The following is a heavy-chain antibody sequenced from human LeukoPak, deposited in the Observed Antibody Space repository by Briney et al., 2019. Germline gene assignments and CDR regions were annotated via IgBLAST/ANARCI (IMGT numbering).Heavy chain of an antibody. V-gene: IGHV3-23*01. Sequence: GGSLRLSCVASGFIFKISAMGWVRQAPGKGLEWVSVISGTGDETDYADSVRGNFTISRDNSKNTLYLQMNSLRAEDTAVYYCTKDPYYDGLFFDYWGQGTLVTVSS. CDR3: TKDPYYDGLFFDY. D-gene: IGHD4-23*01. CDR1: GFIFKISA. J-gene: IGHJ4*02. CDR2: ISGTGDET.